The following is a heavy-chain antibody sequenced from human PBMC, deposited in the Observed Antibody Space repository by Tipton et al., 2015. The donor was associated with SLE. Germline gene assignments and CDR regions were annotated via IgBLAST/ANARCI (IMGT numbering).Heavy chain of an antibody. Sequence: TLSLTCAVYGGSFRGYSWGWVRQPPGKGLELIGTMYYTGSTYYNPSLNSRVTISVDTSKNQFSLRVTSVTAADTAVYYCARPGSGDYWGQGTLVTVSS. CDR3: ARPGSGDY. D-gene: IGHD6-25*01. CDR2: MYYTGST. J-gene: IGHJ4*02. CDR1: GGSFRGYS. V-gene: IGHV4-34*01.